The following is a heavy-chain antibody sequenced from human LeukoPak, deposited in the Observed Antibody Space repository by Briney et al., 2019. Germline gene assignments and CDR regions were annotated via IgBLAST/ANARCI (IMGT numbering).Heavy chain of an antibody. J-gene: IGHJ4*02. CDR3: ARVLSYDFWSGYYYFDY. Sequence: GGSLRLSCAASGFTFSSYSMNWVRQAPGKGLEWVSSISSSSSYIYYADSVKGRFTISRDNAKNSLYLQMNSLRAEDTAVYYCARVLSYDFWSGYYYFDYWGQGTMVTVSS. CDR2: ISSSSSYI. V-gene: IGHV3-21*01. D-gene: IGHD3-3*01. CDR1: GFTFSSYS.